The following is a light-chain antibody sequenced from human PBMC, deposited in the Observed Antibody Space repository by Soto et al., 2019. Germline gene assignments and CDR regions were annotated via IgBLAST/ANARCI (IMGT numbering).Light chain of an antibody. CDR1: SSNIGKNS. CDR3: SVWDDSLNGRV. J-gene: IGLJ3*02. Sequence: QAVVTQPPSASGTPGQRVTISCSGRSSNIGKNSVNWYQQFPGTAPKLLIYRNNQRPSGVPDRFSGSKSGTSASLAISGLPSEDEADYYCSVWDDSLNGRVFGGGTKVTVL. V-gene: IGLV1-44*01. CDR2: RNN.